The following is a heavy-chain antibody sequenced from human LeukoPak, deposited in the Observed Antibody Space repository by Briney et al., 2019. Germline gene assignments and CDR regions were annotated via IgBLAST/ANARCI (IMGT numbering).Heavy chain of an antibody. CDR1: GFTFSSYA. CDR3: ARDQDEWLQVDY. Sequence: GGSLRLSCAASGFTFSSYAMHWVRQAPGKGLEWVAVISYDGSNKYYADSVKGRFTISRDNSKNTLYLQMNSLGAEDTAVYYRARDQDEWLQVDYWGQGTLVTVSS. D-gene: IGHD5-12*01. CDR2: ISYDGSNK. J-gene: IGHJ4*02. V-gene: IGHV3-30*04.